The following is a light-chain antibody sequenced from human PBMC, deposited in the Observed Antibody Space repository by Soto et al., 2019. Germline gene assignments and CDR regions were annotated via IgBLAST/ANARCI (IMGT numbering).Light chain of an antibody. CDR3: QQRSNWPPYT. CDR1: QSVSSY. CDR2: DAS. Sequence: EIVLTQSPATLSLSPGERATLSCRASQSVSSYLAWYQQKPGQAPRLLIYDASNRATGIPARFSGSGSGTDFTLTISSLEPEEGAGYYCQQRSNWPPYTFGQGTKLEIK. V-gene: IGKV3-11*01. J-gene: IGKJ2*01.